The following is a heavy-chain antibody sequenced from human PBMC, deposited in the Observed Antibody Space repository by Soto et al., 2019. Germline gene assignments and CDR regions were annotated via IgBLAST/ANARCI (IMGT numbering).Heavy chain of an antibody. D-gene: IGHD2-15*01. Sequence: EVQLVESGGGLVQPGGSLRLSCTASGFIVSDTYVNWVRQAPGKGLEWVSVISNRGDTHYADSVRGRFSLSRDISDNTMHPKMNSLRVEDTAVYYCAREPRYCRGGSCSITGDAYDIWGQGTMVTVSS. CDR1: GFIVSDTY. CDR3: AREPRYCRGGSCSITGDAYDI. V-gene: IGHV3-66*01. J-gene: IGHJ3*02. CDR2: ISNRGDT.